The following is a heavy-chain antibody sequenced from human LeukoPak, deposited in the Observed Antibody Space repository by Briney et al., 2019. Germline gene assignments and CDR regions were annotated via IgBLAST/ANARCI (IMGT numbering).Heavy chain of an antibody. J-gene: IGHJ4*02. V-gene: IGHV3-15*01. CDR2: IRSKTDGGTT. CDR3: TTEDYGDYVPDF. CDR1: GFTFRDAW. D-gene: IGHD4-17*01. Sequence: GSLRLSCAASGFTFRDAWMSWVRQAPGKGLKWVGQIRSKTDGGTTDYAAPVKGRFTISRDDSKNTLYLQMNSLKTEDTAVYYCTTEDYGDYVPDFWGQGTLVTVSS.